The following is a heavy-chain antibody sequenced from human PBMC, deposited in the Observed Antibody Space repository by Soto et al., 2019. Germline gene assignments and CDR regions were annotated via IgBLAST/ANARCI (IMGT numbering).Heavy chain of an antibody. CDR1: GDTVSSNSVA. CDR2: TYYRSKWYF. CDR3: ARDSPPRITASMRFHP. D-gene: IGHD1-20*01. J-gene: IGHJ5*02. V-gene: IGHV6-1*01. Sequence: PSQTLSLTCVISGDTVSSNSVAWNWIRQSPSRGLEWLGRTYYRSKWYFDYASSVKSRITIKPDTSKNQFSLQLNSVTPEDTAVYYCARDSPPRITASMRFHPWGQGTLVTVS.